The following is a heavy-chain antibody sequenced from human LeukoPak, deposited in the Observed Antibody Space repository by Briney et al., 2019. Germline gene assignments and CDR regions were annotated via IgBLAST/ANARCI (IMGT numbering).Heavy chain of an antibody. CDR2: ISYDGSNK. D-gene: IGHD3-3*01. J-gene: IGHJ4*02. Sequence: GGSLRLSCTASGFIFTDYIMHWVRQAPGKGLEWVAVISYDGSNKYYADSVKGRFTISRDNSKNTLYLQMNSLRAEDTAVYYCARDDFWSGPMGYWGQGTLVTVSS. CDR3: ARDDFWSGPMGY. V-gene: IGHV3-30-3*01. CDR1: GFIFTDYI.